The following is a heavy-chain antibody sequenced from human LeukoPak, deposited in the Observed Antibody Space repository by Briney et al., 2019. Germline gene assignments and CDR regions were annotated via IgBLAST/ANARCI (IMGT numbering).Heavy chain of an antibody. D-gene: IGHD4-17*01. J-gene: IGHJ6*03. CDR3: AKDFWYGDYEYYYYMDV. V-gene: IGHV3-23*01. CDR1: GFTFSSYA. CDR2: ISGSGGST. Sequence: TGGSLRLSCAASGFTFSSYAVSWVRQAPGQGLEWVSAISGSGGSTYYADSVKGRFTISRDNSKNTLYLQMNSLRAEDTAVYYCAKDFWYGDYEYYYYMDVWGKGTTVTVSS.